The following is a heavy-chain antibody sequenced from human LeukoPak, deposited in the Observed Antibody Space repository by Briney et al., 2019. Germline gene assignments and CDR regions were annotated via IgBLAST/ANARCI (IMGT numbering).Heavy chain of an antibody. V-gene: IGHV1-18*04. D-gene: IGHD3-10*02. CDR3: ARDLWPEGTIMFRGSTVRSQNGPDVFEI. CDR1: GYTFTGYY. J-gene: IGHJ3*02. CDR2: ISVYNGNR. Sequence: GASVKVSCKASGYTFTGYYMHWVRQAPGQGLEWMGWISVYNGNRNYAQKFRDRVTMTTDTSTNTVYMDLRSLRSDDTAVYYCARDLWPEGTIMFRGSTVRSQNGPDVFEIWGQGKMITVSS.